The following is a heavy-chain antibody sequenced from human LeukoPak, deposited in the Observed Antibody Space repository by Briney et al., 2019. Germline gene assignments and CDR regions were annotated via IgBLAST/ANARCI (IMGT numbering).Heavy chain of an antibody. CDR1: GLTFSRYA. V-gene: IGHV3-15*01. Sequence: GGSLRLSCSASGLTFSRYAMTWVRQAPGKGLEWVGRIKSKTDGGTSDYAAPVQGRFTISRDDSKNTLYLQMNSLKIEDTAVYYCATDPGEWEPIWGQGTMVTVSS. CDR3: ATDPGEWEPI. CDR2: IKSKTDGGTS. D-gene: IGHD1-26*01. J-gene: IGHJ3*02.